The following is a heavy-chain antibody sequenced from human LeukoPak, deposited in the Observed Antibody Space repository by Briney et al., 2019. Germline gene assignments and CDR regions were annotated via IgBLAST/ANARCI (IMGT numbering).Heavy chain of an antibody. Sequence: ASVKVSCKASGYTFTSYGISWVRQAPGQGLEWMGWISAYNGNTNYAQKLQGRVTMTTDTSTSTAYMELSRLRSDDTAVYYCARVWYSSSSERAGDYWGQGTLVTVSS. D-gene: IGHD6-6*01. V-gene: IGHV1-18*01. CDR2: ISAYNGNT. CDR1: GYTFTSYG. J-gene: IGHJ4*02. CDR3: ARVWYSSSSERAGDY.